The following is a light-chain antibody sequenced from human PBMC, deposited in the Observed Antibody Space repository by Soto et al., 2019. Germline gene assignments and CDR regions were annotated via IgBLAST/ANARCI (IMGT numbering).Light chain of an antibody. Sequence: QSVLTQPPSASGTPGQRVTISCSGSSSNIGRNTVNWYQQFPGTAPKLLIYTNNQRPSGVPGRFSGSKSGTSASLAISGLQSEDEAEYYCAAWDDSLNGYVFGAGTKVTVL. J-gene: IGLJ1*01. CDR1: SSNIGRNT. CDR2: TNN. V-gene: IGLV1-44*01. CDR3: AAWDDSLNGYV.